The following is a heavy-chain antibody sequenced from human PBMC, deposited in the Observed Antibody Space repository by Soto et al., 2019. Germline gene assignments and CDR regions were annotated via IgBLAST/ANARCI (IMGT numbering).Heavy chain of an antibody. J-gene: IGHJ4*02. D-gene: IGHD5-18*01. CDR2: ISGSGGST. CDR3: AKESQKSYGYDPDY. V-gene: IGHV3-23*01. Sequence: GESLKISCAASGFTFSSYAMSWVRQAPGKGLEWVSAISGSGGSTYYADSVKGRFTISRDNSKNTLYLQMNSLRAEDTAVYYCAKESQKSYGYDPDYWGQGTLVTVSS. CDR1: GFTFSSYA.